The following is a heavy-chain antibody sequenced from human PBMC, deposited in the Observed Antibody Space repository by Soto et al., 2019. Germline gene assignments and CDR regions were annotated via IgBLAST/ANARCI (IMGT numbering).Heavy chain of an antibody. CDR2: INPNSGGT. CDR3: AAGIVVVPAAMGSTNWFDP. CDR1: GYTFTGYY. Sequence: QVQLVQSGAEVKKPGASVKVSCKASGYTFTGYYMHWVRQAPGQGLEWMGWINPNSGGTNNAQKFQGRVTMTRDTSISTAYMELSRLRSDDTAVYYCAAGIVVVPAAMGSTNWFDPWGQGTLVTVSS. J-gene: IGHJ5*02. D-gene: IGHD2-2*01. V-gene: IGHV1-2*02.